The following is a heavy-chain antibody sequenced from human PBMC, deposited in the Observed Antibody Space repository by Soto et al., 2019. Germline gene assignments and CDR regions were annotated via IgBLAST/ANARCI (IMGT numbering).Heavy chain of an antibody. J-gene: IGHJ5*02. CDR2: INHTGGT. CDR3: ATRITVFGLLIPPFDP. CDR1: GGSVNGYY. Sequence: SETLSLTCAVYGGSVNGYYWNWIRQPPGKGLEWIEEINHTGGTHYNPSLKSRVTMSVDTSKNQFSLRLSSVTAADTAIYYCATRITVFGLLIPPFDPWGQGTQVTVSS. D-gene: IGHD3-3*01. V-gene: IGHV4-34*01.